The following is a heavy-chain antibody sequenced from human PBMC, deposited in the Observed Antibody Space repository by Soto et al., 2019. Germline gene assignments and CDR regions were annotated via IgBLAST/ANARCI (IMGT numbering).Heavy chain of an antibody. Sequence: QVQLVQSGAEVKKPVASVNVSCKASGFTFIKYAMHWVRQAPGQRPEWMGWINAGNGNTRYSQRWQGRVTITRDTSASTVYMDLSSLRSEETAVYYCERDYADIAVAGIPLLAHWGQGTLVTVSS. J-gene: IGHJ4*01. V-gene: IGHV1-3*01. CDR3: ERDYADIAVAGIPLLAH. D-gene: IGHD6-19*01. CDR2: INAGNGNT. CDR1: GFTFIKYA.